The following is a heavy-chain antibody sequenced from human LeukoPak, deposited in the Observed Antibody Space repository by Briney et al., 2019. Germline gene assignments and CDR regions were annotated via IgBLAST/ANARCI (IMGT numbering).Heavy chain of an antibody. CDR3: AREPDYGSGTYSPFDY. CDR2: IYPGDSDA. V-gene: IGHV5-51*01. CDR1: GYSFTNYW. Sequence: GESLKISCRTSGYSFTNYWISWVRQMPGKGLEWMGTIYPGDSDAKYSPAFQGQVTLSVDKSISTAYLQWNSLKAPDTAMYFCAREPDYGSGTYSPFDYWGQGTLVTASS. D-gene: IGHD3-10*01. J-gene: IGHJ4*02.